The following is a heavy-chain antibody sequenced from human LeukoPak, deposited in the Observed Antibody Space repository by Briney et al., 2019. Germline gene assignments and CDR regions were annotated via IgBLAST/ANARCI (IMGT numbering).Heavy chain of an antibody. V-gene: IGHV4-39*07. CDR1: GGSISSNSYY. CDR2: IYSSGST. J-gene: IGHJ3*02. CDR3: ARSDGHGLVGI. Sequence: SETLSLTCTVSGGSISSNSYYWGWIRQPPGKGLKWIGSIYSSGSTYYNSSLKSRVIILIDTAKNHFSLNLSSVTAADTAVYYCARSDGHGLVGIWGQGTMVTVSS. D-gene: IGHD2-2*01.